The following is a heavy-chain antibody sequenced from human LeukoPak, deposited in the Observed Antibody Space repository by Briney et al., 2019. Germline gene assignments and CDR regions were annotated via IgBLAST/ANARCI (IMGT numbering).Heavy chain of an antibody. D-gene: IGHD3-22*01. CDR2: IKQDGSEK. CDR3: ARCVYSGYYIDY. V-gene: IGHV3-7*01. J-gene: IGHJ4*02. Sequence: PGGSLRLSCAASGFIFSSYWMSWVRQAPGKGLEWVANIKQDGSEKYYVDSVKGRFTISRDNAKNSLYLQMNSLRAEDTAVYYCARCVYSGYYIDYWGQGTLVTVSS. CDR1: GFIFSSYW.